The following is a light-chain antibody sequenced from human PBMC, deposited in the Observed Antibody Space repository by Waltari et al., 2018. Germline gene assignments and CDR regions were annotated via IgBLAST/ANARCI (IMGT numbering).Light chain of an antibody. CDR3: QQYENYPLT. CDR1: QGVNTW. J-gene: IGKJ2*01. CDR2: QAS. V-gene: IGKV1-5*03. Sequence: DIQMTQSPSTLSASVGDTVTITCRASQGVNTWWAWYQQKPGRAPKLLVSQASTLATGVRSRFGGSGSGTEFTLTISSQPDDVATYYCQQYENYPLTFGPGSKLELK.